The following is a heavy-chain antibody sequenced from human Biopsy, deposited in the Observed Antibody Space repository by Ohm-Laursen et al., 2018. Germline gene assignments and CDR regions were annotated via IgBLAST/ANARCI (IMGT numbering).Heavy chain of an antibody. D-gene: IGHD1-1*01. CDR3: AADINVWNVNY. CDR1: GSSLTEFS. J-gene: IGHJ4*02. Sequence: ASVKVSCKVSGSSLTEFSIHWVRQTPGKGPQWMGGFDAEDGETFQSQHFLGRVTMTADTSRDTTFMELSSLRSEDTAVYYCAADINVWNVNYWGQGTQVTVSS. CDR2: FDAEDGET. V-gene: IGHV1-24*01.